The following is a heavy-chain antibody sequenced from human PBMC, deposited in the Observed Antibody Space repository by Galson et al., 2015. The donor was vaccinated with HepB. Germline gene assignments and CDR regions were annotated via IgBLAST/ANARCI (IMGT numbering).Heavy chain of an antibody. D-gene: IGHD3-22*01. J-gene: IGHJ5*02. V-gene: IGHV1-18*04. CDR1: GYTFTSYG. Sequence: SVKVSCKASGYTFTSYGISWVRQAPGQGLEWMGWISAYNGNTNYAQKLQGRVTMTTDTSTSTAYMELRSLRSDDTAVYYCARDFHYYDSSGSWFDPWGQGTLVTVSS. CDR3: ARDFHYYDSSGSWFDP. CDR2: ISAYNGNT.